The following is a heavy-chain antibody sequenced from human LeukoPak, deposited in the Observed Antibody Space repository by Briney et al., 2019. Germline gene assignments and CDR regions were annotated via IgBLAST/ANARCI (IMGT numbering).Heavy chain of an antibody. CDR1: GLTFSTSG. D-gene: IGHD1-14*01. Sequence: PGGSLRLSCTTSGLTFSTSGFNWVRQAPGKGLEWVASVGPTGFDRYHADSIKGRFTISRDNANNFLYLQMDSLRAEDTAVYYCATETNGRHYDYWGQGTLLTVSS. CDR3: ATETNGRHYDY. J-gene: IGHJ4*02. CDR2: VGPTGFDR. V-gene: IGHV3-21*06.